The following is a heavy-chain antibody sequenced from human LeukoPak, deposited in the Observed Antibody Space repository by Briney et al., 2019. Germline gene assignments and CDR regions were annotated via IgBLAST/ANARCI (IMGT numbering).Heavy chain of an antibody. CDR1: GFTFRSHA. CDR3: AKDFRIGYSAHFDY. D-gene: IGHD2-21*01. Sequence: GGSLRLSCVGSGFTFRSHAMSWVRQAPEKGLEFVSGIYENGGTTYYADSVKGRFSISRDNSKNTLYLQMDSLRGEDTAVYYCAKDFRIGYSAHFDYWGKGALVTVSS. V-gene: IGHV3-23*01. J-gene: IGHJ4*02. CDR2: IYENGGTT.